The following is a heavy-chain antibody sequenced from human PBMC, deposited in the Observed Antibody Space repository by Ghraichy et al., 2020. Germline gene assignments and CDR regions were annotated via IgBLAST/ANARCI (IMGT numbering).Heavy chain of an antibody. Sequence: SETLSLTCTVSGGSINNYYWSWIRQPPGKGLEWIGSIYYLGSTNYSPSLRSRVTISIDTSKKQISLRVLSVTAADTATYYCARNEDDSASQRTYHYFDPWGRGTRVTVSS. CDR1: GGSINNYY. CDR2: IYYLGST. V-gene: IGHV4-59*08. CDR3: ARNEDDSASQRTYHYFDP. J-gene: IGHJ5*02. D-gene: IGHD5-12*01.